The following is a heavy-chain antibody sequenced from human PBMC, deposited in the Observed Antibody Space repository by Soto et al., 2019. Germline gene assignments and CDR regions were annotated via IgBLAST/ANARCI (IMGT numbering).Heavy chain of an antibody. CDR2: ISTEGSTT. CDR3: TKVDVVVVGISWCFDI. J-gene: IGHJ3*02. V-gene: IGHV3-74*01. D-gene: IGHD2-21*01. CDR1: GFTFSRYW. Sequence: EVQLVESGGGVVQPGGSLRLSCAASGFTFSRYWMHWVRQAPGEGLVWVSGISTEGSTTRYVDSVKGRFTISRDNVKKTLYLQMSSLRADDSAVYYCTKVDVVVVGISWCFDIWGQGTVVTVSS.